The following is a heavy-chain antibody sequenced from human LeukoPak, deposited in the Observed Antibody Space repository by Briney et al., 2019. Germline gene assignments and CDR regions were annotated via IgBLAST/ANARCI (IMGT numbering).Heavy chain of an antibody. CDR1: GYTFTSYG. J-gene: IGHJ4*02. V-gene: IGHV1-18*01. D-gene: IGHD2-2*01. Sequence: ASVKVSCKASGYTFTSYGISWVRQAPGQGLKWMGWISAYNGNTNYAQKLQGRVTMTTDTSTSTAYMELRSLRSEDTAVYYCASRSISKHYYFDYWGQGTLVTVSS. CDR2: ISAYNGNT. CDR3: ASRSISKHYYFDY.